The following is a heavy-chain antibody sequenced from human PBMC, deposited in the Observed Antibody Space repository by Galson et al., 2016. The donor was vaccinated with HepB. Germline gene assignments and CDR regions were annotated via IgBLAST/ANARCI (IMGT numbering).Heavy chain of an antibody. Sequence: SLRLSCAASGFTFSSYAMTWVRKAPGKGLEWVSGISGSGPNTYYAHAVKGRFTISRDNSNNTLYLQVNSLRAEDTALYFCARYSDSWAPFNYWGQGSLVTVSS. CDR2: ISGSGPNT. D-gene: IGHD6-13*01. CDR1: GFTFSSYA. J-gene: IGHJ4*02. CDR3: ARYSDSWAPFNY. V-gene: IGHV3-23*01.